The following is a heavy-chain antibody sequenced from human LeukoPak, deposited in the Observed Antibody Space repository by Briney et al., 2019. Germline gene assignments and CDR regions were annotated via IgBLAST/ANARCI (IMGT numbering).Heavy chain of an antibody. Sequence: GGSLRLSCAASGFTFSSYAMRWVRQAPGKGLEWVSAISGSGGSTYYADSVKGRFTISRDNSKNTLYLQMNSLRAEDTAVYYCAKEGDYYDSSGRDYWGQGTLVTVSS. J-gene: IGHJ4*02. CDR2: ISGSGGST. V-gene: IGHV3-23*01. D-gene: IGHD3-22*01. CDR1: GFTFSSYA. CDR3: AKEGDYYDSSGRDY.